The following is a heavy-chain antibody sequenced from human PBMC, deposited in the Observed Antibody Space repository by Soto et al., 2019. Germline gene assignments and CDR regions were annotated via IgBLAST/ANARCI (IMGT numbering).Heavy chain of an antibody. V-gene: IGHV4-31*03. CDR3: ARSVQTTVTPNWFDP. CDR1: GGSISSGGYY. J-gene: IGHJ5*02. Sequence: QVQLQESGPGLVKPSQTLSLTCTVSGGSISSGGYYWSWIRQHPGKGLEWIGYIYYSGSTYYNPSLKSRVTISVDTSKNQFSLKLSSVTAADTAVYYCARSVQTTVTPNWFDPWGQGTLVTVSS. CDR2: IYYSGST. D-gene: IGHD4-17*01.